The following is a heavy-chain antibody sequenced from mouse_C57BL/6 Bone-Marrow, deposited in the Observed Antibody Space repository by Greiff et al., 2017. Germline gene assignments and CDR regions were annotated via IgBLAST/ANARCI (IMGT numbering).Heavy chain of an antibody. D-gene: IGHD1-1*01. CDR3: ARSITTVNYAMDY. Sequence: QVQLQQPGAELVRPGSSVKLSCKASGYTFTSYWMHWVKQRPIQGLEWIGNIDPSDSETHYNQKFKDKATLTVDKSSSTAYIQLSSLTSEDSAVYYCARSITTVNYAMDYWGQGTSVTVSS. CDR1: GYTFTSYW. CDR2: IDPSDSET. J-gene: IGHJ4*01. V-gene: IGHV1-52*01.